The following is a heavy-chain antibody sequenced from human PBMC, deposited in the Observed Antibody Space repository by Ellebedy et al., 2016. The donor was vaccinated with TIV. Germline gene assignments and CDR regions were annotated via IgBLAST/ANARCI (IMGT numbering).Heavy chain of an antibody. V-gene: IGHV1-2*02. Sequence: ASVKVSCXASGGTFSSYAISWVRQAPGQGLEWMGWINPNSGGTNYAQKFQGRVTMTRDTSISTAYMELSRLRSDDTAVYYCARGLRFLEWNIGPPDYWGQGTLVTVSS. D-gene: IGHD3-3*01. CDR2: INPNSGGT. J-gene: IGHJ4*02. CDR1: GGTFSSYA. CDR3: ARGLRFLEWNIGPPDY.